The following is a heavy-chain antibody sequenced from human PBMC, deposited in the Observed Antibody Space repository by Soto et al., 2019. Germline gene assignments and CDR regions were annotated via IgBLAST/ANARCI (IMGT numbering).Heavy chain of an antibody. CDR2: ISGSGGST. CDR1: GFTFSSYA. CDR3: AKVGFDYSNYDY. Sequence: GGSLRLSYAASGFTFSSYAMSWVRQAPGKGLEWVSGISGSGGSTYYADSVKGRFTISRDNSKNTLYLQMNSLRAEDTAVNYCAKVGFDYSNYDYWGQGTLVTVSS. V-gene: IGHV3-23*01. D-gene: IGHD4-4*01. J-gene: IGHJ4*02.